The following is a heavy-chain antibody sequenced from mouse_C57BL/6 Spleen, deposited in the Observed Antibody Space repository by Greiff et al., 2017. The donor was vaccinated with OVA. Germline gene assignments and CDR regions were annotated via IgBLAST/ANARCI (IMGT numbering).Heavy chain of an antibody. CDR2: IRNKANGYTT. CDR3: ARSYYYGSSHWYFDV. J-gene: IGHJ1*03. CDR1: GFTFTDYY. V-gene: IGHV7-3*01. Sequence: EVKLMESGGGLVQPGGSLSLSCAASGFTFTDYYMSWVRQPPGKALEWLGFIRNKANGYTTEYSASVKGRFTISRDNSQSILYLQMNALRAEDSATYYCARSYYYGSSHWYFDVWGTGTTVTVSS. D-gene: IGHD1-1*01.